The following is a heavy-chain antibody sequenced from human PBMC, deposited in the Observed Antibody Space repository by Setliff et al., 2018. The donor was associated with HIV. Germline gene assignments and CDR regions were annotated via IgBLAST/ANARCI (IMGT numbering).Heavy chain of an antibody. J-gene: IGHJ5*02. Sequence: ASVKVSCKASGGTFSSYAISWVRQAPGQGLEWMGGIIPIFGTAHYAEQFVGRVTITADKSTSTTYMEVSSLRSEDTAVYYCARERPGDHYESTGYQLADWFDPWGQGTLVTVSS. D-gene: IGHD3-22*01. CDR1: GGTFSSYA. V-gene: IGHV1-69*06. CDR2: IIPIFGTA. CDR3: ARERPGDHYESTGYQLADWFDP.